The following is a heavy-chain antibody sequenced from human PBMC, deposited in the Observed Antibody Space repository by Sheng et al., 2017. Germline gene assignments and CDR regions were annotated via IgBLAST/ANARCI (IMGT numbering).Heavy chain of an antibody. CDR3: ARGTSGSYHTPFGY. CDR1: GYTFTGYY. D-gene: IGHD1-26*01. V-gene: IGHV1-2*02. CDR2: INPNSGDT. J-gene: IGHJ4*01. Sequence: QVQLVQSGAEVKKPGASVKVSCKASGYTFTGYYLHWVRQAPGQGLEWMGWINPNSGDTDYAQKFQGRVTMARDTSVSTAYMELTSLRSDDTAVYYCARGTSGSYHTPFGYWG.